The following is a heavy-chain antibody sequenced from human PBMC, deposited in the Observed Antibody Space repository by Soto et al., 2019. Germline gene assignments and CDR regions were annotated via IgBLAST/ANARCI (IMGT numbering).Heavy chain of an antibody. V-gene: IGHV3-74*01. CDR3: ARGRGYSYGSLYYYYYGMDV. D-gene: IGHD5-18*01. CDR2: INTDGSGT. Sequence: EVQLVESGGGLVQPGGSLRLSCAASGFTFSSYWMHWVRQVPGKGLVWVSRINTDGSGTTYADSVKGRFTISRDNAKDTLYLLMNSLRAEDTAVYYCARGRGYSYGSLYYYYYGMDVWGQGTTVTVSS. J-gene: IGHJ6*02. CDR1: GFTFSSYW.